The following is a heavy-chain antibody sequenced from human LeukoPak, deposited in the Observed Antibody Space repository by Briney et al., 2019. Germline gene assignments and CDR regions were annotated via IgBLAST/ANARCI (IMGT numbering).Heavy chain of an antibody. V-gene: IGHV5-51*01. CDR3: ARLLRRDGYNRGIWGYNY. J-gene: IGHJ4*02. CDR1: GYSFTSYW. Sequence: GESLKISCKGSGYSFTSYWIGWVRQMPGKGLEWMGIIYPGDSDTRYSPSFQGQVIISADKSISTAYLQWSSLKASDTAMYYCARLLRRDGYNRGIWGYNYWGQGTLVTVSS. CDR2: IYPGDSDT. D-gene: IGHD5-24*01.